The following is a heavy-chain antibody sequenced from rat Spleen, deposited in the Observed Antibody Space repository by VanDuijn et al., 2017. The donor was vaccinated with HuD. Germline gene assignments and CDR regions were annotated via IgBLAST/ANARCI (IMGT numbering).Heavy chain of an antibody. Sequence: EVQLVESGGGLVQPGRSLKLSCAASGFTFSDYNMAWVRQAPTKGLEWVATINYDGRSTYYRDSVKGRFTISRDNANSTLYLQMDSLRSEDTATYYCVRSGFDYWGQGVMVTVSS. J-gene: IGHJ2*01. CDR3: VRSGFDY. V-gene: IGHV5-7*01. CDR2: INYDGRST. CDR1: GFTFSDYN.